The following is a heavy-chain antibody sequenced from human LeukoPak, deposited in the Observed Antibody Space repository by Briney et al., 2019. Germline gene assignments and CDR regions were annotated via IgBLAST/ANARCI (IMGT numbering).Heavy chain of an antibody. D-gene: IGHD6-13*01. V-gene: IGHV1-69*06. CDR2: IIPIFGTA. CDR1: GGTFSSYA. Sequence: SVKVSCKASGGTFSSYAISWVRQAPGQGLEWVGGIIPIFGTANYAQKFQGRVTITADKSTSTAYMELSSLRSEDTAVYYCARRSRGSSWYSYYYYYYMDVWGKGTTVTVSS. J-gene: IGHJ6*03. CDR3: ARRSRGSSWYSYYYYYYMDV.